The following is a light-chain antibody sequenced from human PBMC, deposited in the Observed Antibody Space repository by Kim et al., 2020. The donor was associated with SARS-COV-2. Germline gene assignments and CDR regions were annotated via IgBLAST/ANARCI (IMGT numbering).Light chain of an antibody. CDR3: QQRSSWPLT. J-gene: IGKJ4*01. Sequence: DIVLTQSTATLSLSPGERATLSCRASQSVSTYLAWYQQRSGQAPRVLIYDASNRATGIPARFSGSGSGTDFTLTISSLQPEDFAVYYCQQRSSWPLTFGGGTKVDIK. V-gene: IGKV3-11*01. CDR1: QSVSTY. CDR2: DAS.